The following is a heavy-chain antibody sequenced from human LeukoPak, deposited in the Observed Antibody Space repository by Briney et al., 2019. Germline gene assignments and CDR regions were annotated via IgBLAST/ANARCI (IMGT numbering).Heavy chain of an antibody. CDR2: IWYDGSNK. D-gene: IGHD1-26*01. CDR1: GFTFSSYG. J-gene: IGHJ3*01. V-gene: IGHV3-33*06. Sequence: GGSLRLSCAASGFTFSSYGMHWVRQAPGKGLEWVAVIWYDGSNKYYADSVKGRFTISRDNSKNTLYLQMNSLRADDTAEYYCAKSLLTTASGTGRAFDLWGQGTMVTVSS. CDR3: AKSLLTTASGTGRAFDL.